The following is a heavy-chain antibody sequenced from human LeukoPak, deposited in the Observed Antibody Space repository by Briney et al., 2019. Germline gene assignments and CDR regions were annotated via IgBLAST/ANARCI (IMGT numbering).Heavy chain of an antibody. V-gene: IGHV4-59*12. CDR3: AREDYDSSGPYPAR. Sequence: PSETLSLTCTVSGSSISSYYWSWIRQPPGKGLEWIGYIYYSGSTNYNPSLKSRVTISVDTSKNQFSLKLSSVTAADTAVYYCAREDYDSSGPYPARWGQGTLVTVSS. J-gene: IGHJ4*02. CDR2: IYYSGST. D-gene: IGHD3-22*01. CDR1: GSSISSYY.